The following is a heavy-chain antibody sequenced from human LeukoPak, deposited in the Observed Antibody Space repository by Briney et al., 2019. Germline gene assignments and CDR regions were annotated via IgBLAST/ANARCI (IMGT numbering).Heavy chain of an antibody. D-gene: IGHD6-13*01. Sequence: FXXXDXXWVXXXPXQXXXWMGWMNPINGNAGSAPKFQGRVTITRNTSISTAYMELSSLRSVDTAVYYCARKSVAADDSWGQGTLVIVSS. CDR1: FXXXD. V-gene: IGHV1-8*03. CDR3: ARKSVAADDS. CDR2: MNPINGNA. J-gene: IGHJ4*02.